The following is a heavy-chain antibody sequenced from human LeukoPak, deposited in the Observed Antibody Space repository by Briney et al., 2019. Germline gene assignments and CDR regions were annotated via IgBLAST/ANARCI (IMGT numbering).Heavy chain of an antibody. CDR1: GFTFSDYY. V-gene: IGHV3-11*04. CDR2: ISSSGSFI. D-gene: IGHD5-18*01. CDR3: ARAGGGGYSYGLDY. Sequence: GGSLRLSCAASGFTFSDYYMRWIRQAPGKGLEWVSHISSSGSFIYYADSVKGRFTISRDNTKNSLDLQTNSLRVVDTAIYYCARAGGGGYSYGLDYWGQGILVTVSS. J-gene: IGHJ4*02.